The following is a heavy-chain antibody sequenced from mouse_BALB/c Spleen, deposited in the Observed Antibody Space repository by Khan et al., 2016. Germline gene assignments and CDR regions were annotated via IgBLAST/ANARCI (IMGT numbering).Heavy chain of an antibody. CDR3: AREGLPRGFAY. Sequence: EVELVESGGGLVKPGGSLKLSCAASGFTFSDYYMYWVRQTPEKRLEWVATISDGGSYTYYPDSVKGRFTISRDNATNNLYLQMSSLKSEGKAMYDCAREGLPRGFAYWGQGTLVTVSA. CDR1: GFTFSDYY. D-gene: IGHD1-1*01. V-gene: IGHV5-4*02. CDR2: ISDGGSYT. J-gene: IGHJ3*01.